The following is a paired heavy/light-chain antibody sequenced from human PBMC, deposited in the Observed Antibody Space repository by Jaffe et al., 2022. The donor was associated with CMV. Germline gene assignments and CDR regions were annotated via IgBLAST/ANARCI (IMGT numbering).Heavy chain of an antibody. CDR1: GFSLSTFGVS. V-gene: IGHV2-5*02. J-gene: IGHJ4*02. D-gene: IGHD3-22*01. Sequence: QITLKESGPTLVKPTQTLTLTCTFSGFSLSTFGVSVGWIRQPPGKALEWLALIFWDDDKRYSPSLKSRLTITKDTSKNQVVLTMTNMDPLDTSTYYCAHSLGFSDSSGSYSYYLDYWGQGTLVTVSS. CDR2: IFWDDDK. CDR3: AHSLGFSDSSGSYSYYLDY.
Light chain of an antibody. J-gene: IGLJ3*02. Sequence: QSVLTQPPSVSAAPGQKVTLSCSGRGSNIGNNYVSWYQQLPGTAPKLLIYENKKRPSGIPDRFSGSKSGTSATLAITGLQTGDEAEYHCGTWDDSLRAWVFGGGTKLTVL. CDR2: ENK. CDR3: GTWDDSLRAWV. V-gene: IGLV1-51*02. CDR1: GSNIGNNY.